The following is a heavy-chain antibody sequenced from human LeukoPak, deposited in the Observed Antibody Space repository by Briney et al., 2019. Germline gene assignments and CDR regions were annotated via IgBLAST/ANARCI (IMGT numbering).Heavy chain of an antibody. D-gene: IGHD2-2*01. CDR2: INHSGST. J-gene: IGHJ2*01. CDR3: ARTPPIPYWYFDL. Sequence: SETLSLTCAVYGGSFSGYYWSWIRQPPGKGLEWIGEINHSGSTNYNPSLKSRDTMSVDTSKNQFSLKLSSVTAADTAVYYCARTPPIPYWYFDLWGRGTLVTVSS. V-gene: IGHV4-34*01. CDR1: GGSFSGYY.